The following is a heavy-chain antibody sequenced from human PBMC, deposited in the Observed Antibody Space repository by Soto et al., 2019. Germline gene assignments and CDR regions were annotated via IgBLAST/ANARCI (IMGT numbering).Heavy chain of an antibody. CDR2: IWYDGSNK. Sequence: PGGSLRLSCAASGFTFSSYGMHWVRQAPGKGLEWVAVIWYDGSNKYYADSVKGRFTISRDNSKNTLYLQMNSLRAEDTAVYYCAKDANSYGYWYYYYYGMDVWGQGTTVTVSS. V-gene: IGHV3-33*06. CDR1: GFTFSSYG. D-gene: IGHD5-18*01. CDR3: AKDANSYGYWYYYYYGMDV. J-gene: IGHJ6*02.